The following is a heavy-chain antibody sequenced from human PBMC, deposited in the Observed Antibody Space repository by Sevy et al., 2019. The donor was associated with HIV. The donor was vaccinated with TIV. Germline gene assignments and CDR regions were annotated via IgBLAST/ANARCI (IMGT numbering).Heavy chain of an antibody. CDR2: VSSSGSTI. V-gene: IGHV3-11*01. CDR1: GFTFSDYY. Sequence: GGSLRLSCAASGFTFSDYYMSWIRQAPGKGLEWVSYVSSSGSTIYYADSVKGRFTISRDNAKNSLYLQMNSLRAEDTAVYYCAREMGRGIAARDYYYYSMDVWGQGTTVTVSS. J-gene: IGHJ6*02. CDR3: AREMGRGIAARDYYYYSMDV. D-gene: IGHD6-6*01.